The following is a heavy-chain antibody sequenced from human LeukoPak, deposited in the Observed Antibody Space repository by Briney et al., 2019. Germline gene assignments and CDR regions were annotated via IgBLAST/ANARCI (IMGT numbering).Heavy chain of an antibody. Sequence: GASVKVSCKASGGTFSNYAISWVRQAPGQGLEWMGGIIPIFGTANYAQKFQGRVTITADESTSTAYMELSSLRSEDTAVYYCAKGGWFGVWRSNWFDPWGQGTLVTVSS. V-gene: IGHV1-69*13. D-gene: IGHD3-10*01. CDR3: AKGGWFGVWRSNWFDP. CDR1: GGTFSNYA. J-gene: IGHJ5*02. CDR2: IIPIFGTA.